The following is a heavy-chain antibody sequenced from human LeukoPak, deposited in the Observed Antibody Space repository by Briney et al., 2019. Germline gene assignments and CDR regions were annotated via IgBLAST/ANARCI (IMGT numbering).Heavy chain of an antibody. Sequence: PGGSLRLSCAASGFTFSSYWMHWVRQAPGKGLVWVSRVNGDGTSTDYADSVKGRFSISSDNAKNTLYLQMNSLRSEDTAVYYCAKEPHSDYSDHTDSFDIWGQGTMVTVSS. CDR1: GFTFSSYW. J-gene: IGHJ3*02. CDR3: AKEPHSDYSDHTDSFDI. V-gene: IGHV3-74*01. CDR2: VNGDGTST. D-gene: IGHD4-17*01.